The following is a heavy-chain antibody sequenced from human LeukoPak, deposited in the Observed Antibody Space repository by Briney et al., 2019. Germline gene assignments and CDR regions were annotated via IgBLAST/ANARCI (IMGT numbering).Heavy chain of an antibody. Sequence: GESLKISCKGSGYSFTSYWIGWVRQMPGKGLEWMGIIYPGDSDTRYSPSFQGQVTISADKSISTAYLQWSSLKASDTAMYYCARALTMVRGVDYYFDYWGQGTLATVSS. D-gene: IGHD3-10*01. J-gene: IGHJ4*02. CDR1: GYSFTSYW. CDR3: ARALTMVRGVDYYFDY. V-gene: IGHV5-51*01. CDR2: IYPGDSDT.